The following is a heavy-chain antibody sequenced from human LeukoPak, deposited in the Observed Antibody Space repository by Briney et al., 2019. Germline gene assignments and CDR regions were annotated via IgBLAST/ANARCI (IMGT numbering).Heavy chain of an antibody. CDR2: IYYSGST. Sequence: SETLSVTCPVSRDSILHYHWSWIRQPPGRGREWMGAIYYSGSTNYHPSLQSRVTIPLDTSKNQFSLKLSSVPAADTAVYYWARKVTRKGGDAFDIWGQGTMVTVSS. CDR3: ARKVTRKGGDAFDI. V-gene: IGHV4-59*01. CDR1: RDSILHYH. D-gene: IGHD2-21*02. J-gene: IGHJ3*02.